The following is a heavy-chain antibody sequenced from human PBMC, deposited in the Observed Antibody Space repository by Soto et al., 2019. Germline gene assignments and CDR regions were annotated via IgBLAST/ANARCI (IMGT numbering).Heavy chain of an antibody. V-gene: IGHV3-23*01. CDR1: GFTFSSYA. J-gene: IGHJ4*02. Sequence: GGSLRLSCAASGFTFSSYAMGWVRRVPEKGLEWVSHISTSGAITYYADSVKGRFSISRDNSKNTVYLQMYSLRAEDTATYYCAKRSSPGTRYFDSWGQGILVTVSS. CDR3: AKRSSPGTRYFDS. CDR2: ISTSGAIT. D-gene: IGHD1-1*01.